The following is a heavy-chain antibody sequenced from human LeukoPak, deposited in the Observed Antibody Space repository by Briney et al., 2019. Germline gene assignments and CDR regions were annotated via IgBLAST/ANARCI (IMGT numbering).Heavy chain of an antibody. V-gene: IGHV3-23*01. CDR1: GFTFSSYA. Sequence: GGSLRLSCAASGFTFSSYAMSWVRQAPGKGLEWVSVISGRGGSTYYADSVKGRFTVSRDNSKNTLYLQMNSLRVEDTALYYCAKALVVPAAGYYFDDWGQGTLVTVSS. D-gene: IGHD2-2*01. CDR2: ISGRGGST. J-gene: IGHJ4*02. CDR3: AKALVVPAAGYYFDD.